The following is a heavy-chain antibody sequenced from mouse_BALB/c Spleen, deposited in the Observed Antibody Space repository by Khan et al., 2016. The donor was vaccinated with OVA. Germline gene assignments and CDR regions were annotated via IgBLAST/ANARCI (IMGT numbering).Heavy chain of an antibody. CDR1: GFSLSSYG. J-gene: IGHJ3*01. Sequence: QVQLKESGPGLVAPSQTLSITCTVSGFSLSSYGVHWVRQPPGKGLEWLGVIWAGGSTNHNSALMSRLSISKDNSKSQVLLKMNSLQTDATAMYYCARAFYYGAWFAYWGQGTLVTVSA. D-gene: IGHD1-1*01. V-gene: IGHV2-9*02. CDR2: IWAGGST. CDR3: ARAFYYGAWFAY.